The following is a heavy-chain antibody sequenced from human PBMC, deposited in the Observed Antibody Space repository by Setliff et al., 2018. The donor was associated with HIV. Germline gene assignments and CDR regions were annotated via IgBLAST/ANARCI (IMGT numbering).Heavy chain of an antibody. J-gene: IGHJ3*02. CDR2: IVPKFRTA. CDR1: GGTFSSYA. V-gene: IGHV1-69*06. CDR3: ASTSSSWFDAFDI. Sequence: VASVKVSCKASGGTFSSYAINWVRQAPGQGLEWMGGIVPKFRTANYARKFQGRVTITADKSTSTAYMELSSLRSEATAVYYCASTSSSWFDAFDIWGQGTMVTVSS. D-gene: IGHD6-13*01.